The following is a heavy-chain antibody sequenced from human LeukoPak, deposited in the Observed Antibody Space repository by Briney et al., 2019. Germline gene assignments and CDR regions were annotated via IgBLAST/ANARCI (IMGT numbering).Heavy chain of an antibody. Sequence: SEPLTLTCTVSGGSITTSGHYWGWIRQPPGKGLEWIGSIDYRERTTYNPSLKSRVTISADTSRNQSSLKLSSVTATDTAVYYCANYVSRTMRDYWGQGTLVTVSS. CDR1: GGSITTSGHY. CDR3: ANYVSRTMRDY. D-gene: IGHD3-16*01. V-gene: IGHV4-39*01. CDR2: IDYRERT. J-gene: IGHJ4*02.